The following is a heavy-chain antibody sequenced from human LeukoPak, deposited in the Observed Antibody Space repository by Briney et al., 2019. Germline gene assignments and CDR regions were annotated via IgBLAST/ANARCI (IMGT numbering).Heavy chain of an antibody. Sequence: SETLSLTCAVYGGSFSGYYWSWIRQPPGKGLEWIGEINHSGSTNYNPSLKSQVTISVDTSKNQFSLKLSSVTAADTAVYYCARGSGQIAARPSYFDYWGQGTLVTVSS. J-gene: IGHJ4*02. D-gene: IGHD6-6*01. V-gene: IGHV4-34*01. CDR1: GGSFSGYY. CDR3: ARGSGQIAARPSYFDY. CDR2: INHSGST.